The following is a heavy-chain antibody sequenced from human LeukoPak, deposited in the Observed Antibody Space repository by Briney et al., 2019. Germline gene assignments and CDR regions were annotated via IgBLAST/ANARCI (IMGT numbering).Heavy chain of an antibody. J-gene: IGHJ3*02. CDR1: GYTLTELS. CDR3: ATVRYHVVVPAADAFDI. V-gene: IGHV1-24*01. Sequence: GASVKVSCKVSGYTLTELSMHWVRQAPGKGLEWMGGFDPEDGETIYAQKFQGRVTMTEDTSTDTAYMELSSLRSEDTAAYYCATVRYHVVVPAADAFDIWGQGTMVTVSS. D-gene: IGHD2-2*01. CDR2: FDPEDGET.